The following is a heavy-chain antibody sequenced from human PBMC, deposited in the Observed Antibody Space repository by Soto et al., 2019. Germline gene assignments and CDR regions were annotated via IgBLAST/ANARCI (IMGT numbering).Heavy chain of an antibody. CDR3: ARGTYYYDSSVYYGY. V-gene: IGHV3-21*01. J-gene: IGHJ4*02. CDR1: GFTFSSYS. D-gene: IGHD3-22*01. Sequence: GGSLRLSCADTGFTFSSYSMNWVRQAPGKGLEWVSSISSSSSYIYYADSVKGRFTISRDNAKNSLDLQMNSLRAEDTAVYYCARGTYYYDSSVYYGYWGQGTLVTVSS. CDR2: ISSSSSYI.